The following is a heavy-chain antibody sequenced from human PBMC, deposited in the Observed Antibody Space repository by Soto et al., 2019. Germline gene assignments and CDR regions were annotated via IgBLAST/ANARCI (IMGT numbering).Heavy chain of an antibody. V-gene: IGHV3-21*01. D-gene: IGHD6-19*01. CDR3: AAPYSTGHRLLGY. CDR2: ISSSSTFT. CDR1: GFTFSDYS. Sequence: GGSLRLSCVASGFTFSDYSVSWVRQSPGKGLEWLSSISSSSTFTHYADSVKGRFTISRDNAKNSLYLQMNSLRAEDTAVYYCAAPYSTGHRLLGYWGQGTLVTVSS. J-gene: IGHJ4*02.